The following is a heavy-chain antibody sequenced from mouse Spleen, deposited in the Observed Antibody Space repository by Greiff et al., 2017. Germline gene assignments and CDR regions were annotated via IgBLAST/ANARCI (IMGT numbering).Heavy chain of an antibody. CDR1: GFTFSDYY. Sequence: EVKLVESGGGLVQPGGSLKLSCATSGFTFSDYYMYWVRQTPEKRLEWVAYISNGGGSTYYPDTVKGRFTISRDNAKNTLYLQMSRLKSEDTAMYYCARQKGTLYYAMDYGGQGTSVTVSS. CDR3: ARQKGTLYYAMDY. V-gene: IGHV5-12*02. CDR2: ISNGGGST. J-gene: IGHJ4*01.